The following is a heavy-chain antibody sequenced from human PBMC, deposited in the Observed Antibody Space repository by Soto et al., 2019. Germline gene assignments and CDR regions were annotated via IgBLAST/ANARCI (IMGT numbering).Heavy chain of an antibody. CDR3: AKALRPYIVATPIDY. CDR2: ISWNSGSI. D-gene: IGHD5-12*01. J-gene: IGHJ4*02. CDR1: GFTFDDYA. Sequence: EVQLVESGGGLVQPGRSLRLSCAASGFTFDDYAMHWVRQAPGKGLERVSGISWNSGSIGYADSVKGRFTISRDNAKNSLYLQMNSLRAEDTALYYCAKALRPYIVATPIDYWGQGTLVTVSS. V-gene: IGHV3-9*01.